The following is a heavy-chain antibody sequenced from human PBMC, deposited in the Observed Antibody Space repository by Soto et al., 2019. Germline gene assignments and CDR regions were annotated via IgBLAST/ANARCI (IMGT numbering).Heavy chain of an antibody. J-gene: IGHJ5*02. CDR1: GGSISSRGYY. V-gene: IGHV4-39*07. CDR3: ARVPGP. Sequence: SETLSLTCTVSGGSISSRGYYWGWIRQPPGKGLEWIGTIYYSGSTYYNPSLKSRVTISVDRSKNQFSLKLSSVTAADTAMYYCARVPGPWGQGTLVTVSS. CDR2: IYYSGST.